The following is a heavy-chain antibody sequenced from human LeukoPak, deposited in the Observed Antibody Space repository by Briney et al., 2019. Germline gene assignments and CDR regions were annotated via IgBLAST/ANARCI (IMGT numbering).Heavy chain of an antibody. Sequence: GESLTISCQASGYIFMSYWIGWVRQMPGKGLELMGIIYPGDSETKYSPSFEGQVTISADKTTNTAYVQWNSLQASDTAMYFCARQKYCTGGSCYSTYDAFDFWGLGTMVIVSS. D-gene: IGHD2-15*01. V-gene: IGHV5-51*01. CDR1: GYIFMSYW. J-gene: IGHJ3*01. CDR2: IYPGDSET. CDR3: ARQKYCTGGSCYSTYDAFDF.